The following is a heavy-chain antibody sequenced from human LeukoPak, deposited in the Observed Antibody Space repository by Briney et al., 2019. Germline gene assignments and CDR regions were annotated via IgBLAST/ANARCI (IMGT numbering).Heavy chain of an antibody. CDR2: ISGSGDKT. D-gene: IGHD2-15*01. Sequence: PGGSLRLSCAASGFTFSDYAMSWVRQAPGGGLEWVSAISGSGDKTFHADSGKGRFTTSRDNSKNTLSLQMSSLRVEDSAVYFCAKDTSAWWYHRAYMNVWGTGTTVTVSS. V-gene: IGHV3-23*01. CDR1: GFTFSDYA. CDR3: AKDTSAWWYHRAYMNV. J-gene: IGHJ6*03.